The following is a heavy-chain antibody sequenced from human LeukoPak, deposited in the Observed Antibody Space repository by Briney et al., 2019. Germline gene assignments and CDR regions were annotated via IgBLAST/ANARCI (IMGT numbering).Heavy chain of an antibody. D-gene: IGHD3/OR15-3a*01. CDR3: ARSFALDSLFSCYFDY. Sequence: GGSLRLSCAASGFTFSNSEYNWVRQAPGKGLEWISYINFRGNTFYYADSVMGRFTISRDNANNSLYLQMNSLRAEDTAVYYCARSFALDSLFSCYFDYWGQGTLVTVSS. V-gene: IGHV3-48*03. CDR1: GFTFSNSE. CDR2: INFRGNTF. J-gene: IGHJ4*02.